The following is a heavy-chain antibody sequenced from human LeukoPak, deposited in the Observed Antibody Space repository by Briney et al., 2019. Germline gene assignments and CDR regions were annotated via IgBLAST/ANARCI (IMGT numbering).Heavy chain of an antibody. J-gene: IGHJ5*02. Sequence: GGSLKLSCAASGFSFSGSTVHWVRQSSGKGLEWVGHIDKKDNLYATAYAESVKGRFTISRDDSKDTAFLRMDSLKTVDTALYYCTRDRGTYNRFDPWGQGTLVTVSS. V-gene: IGHV3-73*01. CDR3: TRDRGTYNRFDP. CDR1: GFSFSGST. D-gene: IGHD2-15*01. CDR2: IDKKDNLYAT.